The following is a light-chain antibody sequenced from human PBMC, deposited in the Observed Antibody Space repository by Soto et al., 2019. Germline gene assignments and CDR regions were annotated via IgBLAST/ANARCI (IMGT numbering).Light chain of an antibody. V-gene: IGKV1-39*01. J-gene: IGKJ5*01. Sequence: DIPMTQSPSSLSASVPDKVTITCRASQSISTYLNWYQQKPGQAPQLLIYSASNLQSGVPSRFSGSGSGTEFTLTISSLQPEDFAAYYCQQSYTTPVTFGQGTRLEIK. CDR1: QSISTY. CDR2: SAS. CDR3: QQSYTTPVT.